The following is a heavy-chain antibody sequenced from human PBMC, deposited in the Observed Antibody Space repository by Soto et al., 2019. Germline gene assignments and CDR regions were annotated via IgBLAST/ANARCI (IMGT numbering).Heavy chain of an antibody. D-gene: IGHD2-8*01. J-gene: IGHJ4*02. V-gene: IGHV3-23*01. CDR2: VDGSGGDT. CDR3: AKEIFAAAYAATSALDL. CDR1: VFPFSSHS. Sequence: VGSLRLSCSASVFPFSSHSMCWLRPAPGTGPEWVAFVDGSGGDTSYADSVKGRFTISRDNSDNSLYLHMNSLRAEDTGRYFCAKEIFAAAYAATSALDLRGQGTLVTVSS.